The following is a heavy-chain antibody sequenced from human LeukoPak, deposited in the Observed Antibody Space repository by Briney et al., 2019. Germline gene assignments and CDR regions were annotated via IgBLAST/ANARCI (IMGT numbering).Heavy chain of an antibody. CDR2: ISYDGSNK. J-gene: IGHJ4*02. CDR3: ASDGSGGGHSDY. Sequence: AGGSLRLSCAASGFTFSSYGMHWVRQAPGKGLEWVAVISYDGSNKYYADSVKGRFTISRDNSKNTLYLQMNSLRAEDTAVYYCASDGSGGGHSDYWGQGTLVTVSS. D-gene: IGHD3-10*01. CDR1: GFTFSSYG. V-gene: IGHV3-30*03.